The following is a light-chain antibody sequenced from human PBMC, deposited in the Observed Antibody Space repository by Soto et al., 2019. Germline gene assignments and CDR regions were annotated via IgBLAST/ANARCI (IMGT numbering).Light chain of an antibody. V-gene: IGLV1-44*01. CDR1: NSNIGENT. CDR2: SDD. CDR3: AAWDDNLDAGV. Sequence: QSVLSQPASASGTPGQRVSVSCSGSNSNIGENTVTWYQQLPGTAPKVVIYSDDQRPSGVPDRFSASKSGTSASLAISGLQSEDAADYYCAAWDDNLDAGVFGGGTKLTVL. J-gene: IGLJ3*02.